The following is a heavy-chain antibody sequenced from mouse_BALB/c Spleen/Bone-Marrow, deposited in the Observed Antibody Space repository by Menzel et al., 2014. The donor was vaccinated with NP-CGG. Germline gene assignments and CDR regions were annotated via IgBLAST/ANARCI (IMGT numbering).Heavy chain of an antibody. V-gene: IGHV14-3*02. CDR1: GFNIKDTY. D-gene: IGHD2-2*01. CDR2: IDPANGNT. Sequence: VQLQQPGAELVKPGASVKLSCTASGFNIKDTYMHWVKQRPEQGLEWIGRIDPANGNTKYDPKFQGKATITADTSSNTAYLQLSSLTSEDTAVYYCARSTWLGAMDYWGRGTSVTGSS. J-gene: IGHJ4*01. CDR3: ARSTWLGAMDY.